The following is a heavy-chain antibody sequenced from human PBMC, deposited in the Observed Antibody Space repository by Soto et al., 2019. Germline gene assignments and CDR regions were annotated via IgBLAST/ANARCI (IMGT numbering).Heavy chain of an antibody. CDR1: GGTFSSYA. Sequence: SVKVSCKASGGTFSSYAISWVRQAPGQGLEWMGGIIPIFGTANYAQKFQGRVTITADESTSTAYMELSSLRSEDTAVYYCAGPTKSYYYYGMDVWGHGTTVTVSS. D-gene: IGHD2-8*01. J-gene: IGHJ6*02. CDR3: AGPTKSYYYYGMDV. CDR2: IIPIFGTA. V-gene: IGHV1-69*13.